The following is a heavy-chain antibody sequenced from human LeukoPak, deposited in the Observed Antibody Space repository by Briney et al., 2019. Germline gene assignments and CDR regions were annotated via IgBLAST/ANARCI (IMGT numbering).Heavy chain of an antibody. Sequence: ASVKVSCKASGYTFTSYGISWVRQAPGQGLEWMGWISAYNGNTNYAQKLQGRVTMTTDTSTSTAYMELRSLRSDDTAVYYCARPSRRGSIAAAVDHWGQGTLVTVSS. CDR3: ARPSRRGSIAAAVDH. V-gene: IGHV1-18*01. J-gene: IGHJ4*02. CDR2: ISAYNGNT. CDR1: GYTFTSYG. D-gene: IGHD6-13*01.